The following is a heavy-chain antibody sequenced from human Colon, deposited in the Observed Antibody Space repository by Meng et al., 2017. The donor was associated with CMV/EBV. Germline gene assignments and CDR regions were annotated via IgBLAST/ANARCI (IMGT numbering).Heavy chain of an antibody. V-gene: IGHV1-2*02. Sequence: ASVKVSCKASGYTFTGYYIHWVRQAPGQGLEWMGWTNPKSGATKYAQKFLGRVTMTRDTSTTTAYMELSGLRSDDSAMYYCARDHDDYDLLTGYYGHQFYDMDVWCQGTTVTVSS. CDR2: TNPKSGAT. J-gene: IGHJ6*02. CDR3: ARDHDDYDLLTGYYGHQFYDMDV. D-gene: IGHD3-9*01. CDR1: GYTFTGYY.